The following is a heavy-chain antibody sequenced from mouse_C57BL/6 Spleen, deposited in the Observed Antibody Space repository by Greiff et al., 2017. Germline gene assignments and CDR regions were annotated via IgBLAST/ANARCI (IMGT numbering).Heavy chain of an antibody. Sequence: QVQLQQPGAELVKPGASVKLSCKASGYTFTSYWMHWVKQRPGQGLEWIGMIHPNSGSTNYNEKFKSKATLTVDKSSSRAYMQLSSLTSEDSAVYYCAREFITTVVPDYWGQGTTLTVSS. J-gene: IGHJ2*01. D-gene: IGHD1-1*01. V-gene: IGHV1-64*01. CDR1: GYTFTSYW. CDR2: IHPNSGST. CDR3: AREFITTVVPDY.